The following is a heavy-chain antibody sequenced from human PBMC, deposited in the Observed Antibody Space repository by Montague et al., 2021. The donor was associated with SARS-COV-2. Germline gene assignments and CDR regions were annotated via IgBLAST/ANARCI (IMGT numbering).Heavy chain of an antibody. CDR1: GGSTSNYY. D-gene: IGHD1-1*01. CDR3: ARAQNNCFSANCVNYFDL. V-gene: IGHV4-59*01. J-gene: IGHJ4*02. CDR2: VFYTGST. Sequence: SETLSLTCSVSGGSTSNYYWTWSRKSPGKGLQWIGYVFYTGSTKFNPSLKRQVSMSLYTSKNHFSLRLSAVTAADTAPYDCARAQNNCFSANCVNYFDLWGLGAPVTVSS.